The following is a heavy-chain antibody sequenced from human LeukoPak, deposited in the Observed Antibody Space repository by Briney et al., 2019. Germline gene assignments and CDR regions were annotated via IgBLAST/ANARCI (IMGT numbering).Heavy chain of an antibody. CDR3: ARAPTFSGWFDY. CDR2: IKTDGSIA. CDR1: GFSFSFYW. Sequence: GGSLRLSCAASGFSFSFYWMHWVRQAPGKGPVWVSRIKTDGSIADYADSVKGRFTISRDNAKNTLYLQMNSLRAEDTAVYYCARAPTFSGWFDYWGQGTLVTVSS. D-gene: IGHD6-19*01. J-gene: IGHJ4*02. V-gene: IGHV3-74*01.